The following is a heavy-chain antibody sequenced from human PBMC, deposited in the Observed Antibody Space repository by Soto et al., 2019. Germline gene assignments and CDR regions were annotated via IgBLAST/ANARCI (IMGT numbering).Heavy chain of an antibody. D-gene: IGHD2-15*01. CDR1: GFTFSSYG. CDR2: ISYEGSNK. V-gene: IGHV3-30*18. Sequence: QVQLVESGGGVVQPGRSLRLSCAASGFTFSSYGMHWVRQAPGKGLEWVAVISYEGSNKYYADSVKGRFTISRDNSKHTLCLQMNSLRAEDTAVYYCAKEGDIVVVVAATPLDYWGQGTLVTVSS. CDR3: AKEGDIVVVVAATPLDY. J-gene: IGHJ4*02.